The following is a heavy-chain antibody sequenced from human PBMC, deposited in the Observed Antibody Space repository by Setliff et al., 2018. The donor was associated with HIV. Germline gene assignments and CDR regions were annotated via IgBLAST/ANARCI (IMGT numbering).Heavy chain of an antibody. Sequence: LSLTCTVSGDSINSGSYYWSWIRQHPGKGLEWIGSVYYSGSTYYNPSLESRVTISVDTSKNQFSLKLSSVTAADTAVYYCARGSSNTWYYYFDSWGQGALVTVS. J-gene: IGHJ4*02. CDR1: GDSINSGSYY. V-gene: IGHV4-39*07. CDR3: ARGSSNTWYYYFDS. CDR2: VYYSGST. D-gene: IGHD6-13*01.